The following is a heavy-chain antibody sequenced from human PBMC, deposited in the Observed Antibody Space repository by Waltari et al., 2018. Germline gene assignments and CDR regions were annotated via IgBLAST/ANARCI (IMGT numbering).Heavy chain of an antibody. CDR3: AHSRRASLSCSGGSCYSGAYYFDY. CDR1: GFSLSTSGVG. CDR2: LYWNDDK. J-gene: IGHJ4*02. D-gene: IGHD2-15*01. V-gene: IGHV2-5*01. Sequence: QITLKESGPTLVKPTQTLTLTCTFSGFSLSTSGVGVGWIRQPPGKALEWLALLYWNDDKRYSPALKSRRTSTKDTSKNQVVLTRTNMDPVDTATYYCAHSRRASLSCSGGSCYSGAYYFDYWGQGTLVTVSS.